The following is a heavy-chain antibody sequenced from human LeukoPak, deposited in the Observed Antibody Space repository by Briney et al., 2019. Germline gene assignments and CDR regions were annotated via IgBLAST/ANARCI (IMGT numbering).Heavy chain of an antibody. V-gene: IGHV1-69*13. CDR1: GGTFSSYA. CDR3: ASKRGYSYGLDY. J-gene: IGHJ4*02. Sequence: SVKVSCKASGGTFSSYAISWVRQAPGQGLEWMGGIIPIFGTANYAQKFQGRVMITADESTSTGYMELSSLRSEDTAVYYCASKRGYSYGLDYWGQGTLVTASS. CDR2: IIPIFGTA. D-gene: IGHD5-18*01.